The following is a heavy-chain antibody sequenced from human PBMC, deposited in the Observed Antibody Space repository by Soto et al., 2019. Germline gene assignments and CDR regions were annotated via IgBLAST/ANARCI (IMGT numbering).Heavy chain of an antibody. CDR1: GGSISSSSYY. J-gene: IGHJ4*02. D-gene: IGHD3-16*01. Sequence: PSETLSLTCTVSGGSISSSSYYWGWIRQPPGKGLEWIGSIYYSGSTYYNPSLKSRVTISVDTSKNQFSLKLSSVTAADTAVYYCARPYLRLGFGYYFDYWGQGTLVTVSS. CDR2: IYYSGST. V-gene: IGHV4-39*01. CDR3: ARPYLRLGFGYYFDY.